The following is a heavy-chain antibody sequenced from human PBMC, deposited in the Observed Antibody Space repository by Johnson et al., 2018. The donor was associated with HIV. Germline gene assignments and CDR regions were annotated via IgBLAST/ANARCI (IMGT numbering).Heavy chain of an antibody. CDR1: GFSFSSYA. CDR2: IYSGGST. J-gene: IGHJ3*02. V-gene: IGHV3-66*01. D-gene: IGHD6-6*01. Sequence: EVQLVESGGGVVQPGRSLRLSCAASGFSFSSYAMHWVRQAPGKGLEWVSVIYSGGSTYYADSVKGRFTIYRDNAKNSLYLQMNSLRAEDTAVYYCARSYSSSSHDAFDIWGQGTMVTVSS. CDR3: ARSYSSSSHDAFDI.